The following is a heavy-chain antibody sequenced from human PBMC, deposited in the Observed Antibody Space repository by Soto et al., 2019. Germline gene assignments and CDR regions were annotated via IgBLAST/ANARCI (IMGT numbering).Heavy chain of an antibody. CDR3: ARGSPIVVVVAATLGYFQH. V-gene: IGHV4-34*01. CDR2: INHSGRT. J-gene: IGHJ1*01. CDR1: GGSFSGYY. Sequence: QVQLQQWGAGLLKPSETLSLTCAVYGGSFSGYYWSWIRQPPGKGLEWIGEINHSGRTNYNPSLKSRVTISVDTSKNQFSLQLSSVTAADTAVYYCARGSPIVVVVAATLGYFQHWGQGTLVTVSS. D-gene: IGHD2-15*01.